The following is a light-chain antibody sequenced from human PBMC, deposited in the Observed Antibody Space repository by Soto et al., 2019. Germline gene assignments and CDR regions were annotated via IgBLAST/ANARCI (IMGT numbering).Light chain of an antibody. J-gene: IGLJ2*01. Sequence: QSALTQPRSVSGSPGQSVTISCTETSSDLGDYNYVSWYQHHPGKAPKLMIYDVTKRPSGVPDRFSASKSGNTASLTISGLQAEDEADYYCCSYAGRYTWIFGGGTKLTVL. CDR3: CSYAGRYTWI. CDR1: SSDLGDYNY. V-gene: IGLV2-11*01. CDR2: DVT.